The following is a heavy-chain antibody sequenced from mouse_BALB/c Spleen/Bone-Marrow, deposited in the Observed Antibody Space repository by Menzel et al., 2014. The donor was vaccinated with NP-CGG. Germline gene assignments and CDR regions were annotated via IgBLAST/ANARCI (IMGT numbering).Heavy chain of an antibody. J-gene: IGHJ3*01. CDR1: YD. Sequence: YDINWVKQRPGQGLEWIGWIYPGDGSTKYNEKFKGKATLTADKSSSTAYMQLSSLTSENSAVYFCARSGDSSGYGFAYWGQGTLVTVSA. CDR3: ARSGDSSGYGFAY. V-gene: IGHV1S56*01. D-gene: IGHD3-2*01. CDR2: IYPGDGST.